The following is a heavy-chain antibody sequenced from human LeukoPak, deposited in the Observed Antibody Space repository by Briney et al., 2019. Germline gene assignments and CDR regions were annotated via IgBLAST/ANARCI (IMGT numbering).Heavy chain of an antibody. CDR1: GGTFTSYG. J-gene: IGHJ5*02. D-gene: IGHD2-21*02. CDR3: ARGAMEYCGGDCYASWFDP. CDR2: INPNSGGT. V-gene: IGHV1-2*02. Sequence: ASVKVSCKASGGTFTSYGISWVRQAPGQGLEWMGWINPNSGGTNYAQKFQGRVTITRDTSISTAYMELSRLRSDDTAVYYCARGAMEYCGGDCYASWFDPWGQGTLVTVSS.